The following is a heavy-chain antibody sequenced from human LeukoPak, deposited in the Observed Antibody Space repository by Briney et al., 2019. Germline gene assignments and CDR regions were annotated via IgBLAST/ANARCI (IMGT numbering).Heavy chain of an antibody. Sequence: GGSLRLSCAASGFTFSSYSMNWVRQAPGKGLEWVSSISSSSSYTYYADSVKGRFTISRDNAKNSLYLQMNSLRAEDTAVYYCARVAGGYDLYDRYYFDYWGQGTLVAVSS. V-gene: IGHV3-21*01. D-gene: IGHD5-12*01. J-gene: IGHJ4*02. CDR3: ARVAGGYDLYDRYYFDY. CDR1: GFTFSSYS. CDR2: ISSSSSYT.